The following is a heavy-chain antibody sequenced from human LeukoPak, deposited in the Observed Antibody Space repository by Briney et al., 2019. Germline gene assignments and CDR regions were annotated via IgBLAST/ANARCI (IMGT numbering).Heavy chain of an antibody. V-gene: IGHV3-53*01. CDR2: LYSGGGT. Sequence: GSLRLSCAASGFTVRNNYMSWVRQAPGKGLEWVSVLYSGGGTYYTDSVKGRFTISRDNSKNTLYLQMNSLRVEDTAVYYCAREDRKGIHCRGGTCYNYYMDVWGKGTTVTVS. J-gene: IGHJ6*03. CDR3: AREDRKGIHCRGGTCYNYYMDV. D-gene: IGHD2-15*01. CDR1: GFTVRNNY.